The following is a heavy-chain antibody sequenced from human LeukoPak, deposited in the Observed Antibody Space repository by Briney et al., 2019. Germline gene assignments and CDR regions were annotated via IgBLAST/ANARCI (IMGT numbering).Heavy chain of an antibody. D-gene: IGHD3-10*01. Sequence: ASVKVSCKASGYTFTGYYMHWVRQAPGQGLEWMGWINPNSGGTNYAQKFQGRVTMTRDTSISTAYMELSRLRSDDTAVYYCARGRGYGSGKLLDWFDPWGQGTLVTVSS. CDR1: GYTFTGYY. CDR2: INPNSGGT. V-gene: IGHV1-2*02. J-gene: IGHJ5*02. CDR3: ARGRGYGSGKLLDWFDP.